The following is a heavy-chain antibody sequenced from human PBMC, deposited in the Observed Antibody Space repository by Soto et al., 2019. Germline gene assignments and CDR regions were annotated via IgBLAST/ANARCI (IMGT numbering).Heavy chain of an antibody. CDR1: GYTFVAYY. D-gene: IGHD2-21*02. CDR3: ARQLAYCGGDCYTEPIDY. V-gene: IGHV1-2*02. Sequence: QALLVQSGAEAKKPGASVKVSCEASGYTFVAYYVFWVRQAPGHGLEWMGWINPKTGDTNYAQNFQGRVNMTRDTSISTAYMELSRLTSDDTALYYCARQLAYCGGDCYTEPIDYWGQGTPVTVSS. CDR2: INPKTGDT. J-gene: IGHJ4*02.